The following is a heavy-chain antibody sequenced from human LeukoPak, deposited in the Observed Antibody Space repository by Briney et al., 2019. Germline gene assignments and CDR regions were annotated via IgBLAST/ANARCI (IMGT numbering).Heavy chain of an antibody. J-gene: IGHJ3*02. CDR3: AREDVAAADEDALDI. CDR1: RFTFTSYS. V-gene: IGHV3-21*01. CDR2: ISNSSSYI. D-gene: IGHD6-13*01. Sequence: RGSLRLSCAASRFTFTSYSMNWVRQAPGKGVAWVLSISNSSSYIYYADSVKDRFTISRDNAKNSLYLQMNSLRAEDTAVYYCAREDVAAADEDALDIWGQGTTVTVSS.